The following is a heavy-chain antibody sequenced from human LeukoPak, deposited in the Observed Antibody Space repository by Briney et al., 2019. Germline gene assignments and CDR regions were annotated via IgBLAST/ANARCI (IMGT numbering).Heavy chain of an antibody. D-gene: IGHD6-19*01. CDR2: ISGSGVGT. CDR3: AKDLGYSSGWYRLYFDY. J-gene: IGHJ4*02. CDR1: GFTFSSYA. V-gene: IGHV3-23*01. Sequence: PGGSLRLSCAASGFTFSSYAMSWVRQAPGKGLEWVSGISGSGVGTYYADSVKGRFTISRDNSKNTVYLQMNSLRAEDTAVYYCAKDLGYSSGWYRLYFDYWGQGTLVTVSS.